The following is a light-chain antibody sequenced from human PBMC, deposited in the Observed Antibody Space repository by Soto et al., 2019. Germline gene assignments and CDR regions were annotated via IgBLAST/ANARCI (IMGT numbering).Light chain of an antibody. CDR3: QTYSSPPYT. CDR1: QGIRIY. V-gene: IGKV1-27*01. CDR2: TAS. J-gene: IGKJ2*01. Sequence: DIQMTQSPSSLSASVGDRVTITCRASQGIRIYLAWYQQKPGKVPKLLISTASTRQSGVPSRFSGSASGPDFTLIISNLQPEDVATHYCQTYSSPPYTFGQGTKVEIK.